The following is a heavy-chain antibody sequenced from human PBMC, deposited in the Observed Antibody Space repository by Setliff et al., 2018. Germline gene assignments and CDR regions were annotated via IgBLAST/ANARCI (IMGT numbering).Heavy chain of an antibody. D-gene: IGHD3-16*01. Sequence: GASVKVSCKASGYTSTTNALHWVRQAPGQRLEWMGWITAGYGDTKYSQKFQGRVTITRETSASTAYMELSSLRSEDTAVCYCAGSVGGSPNYYGLDVWGQGTTVTVS. CDR3: AGSVGGSPNYYGLDV. J-gene: IGHJ6*02. CDR2: ITAGYGDT. CDR1: GYTSTTNA. V-gene: IGHV1-3*01.